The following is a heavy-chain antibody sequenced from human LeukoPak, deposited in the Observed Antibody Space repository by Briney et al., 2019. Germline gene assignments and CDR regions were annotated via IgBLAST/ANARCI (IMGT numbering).Heavy chain of an antibody. CDR1: GFTFSSYA. V-gene: IGHV3-23*01. CDR2: ISGSGGST. J-gene: IGHJ4*02. CDR3: AKGLGIAAAGSSFDY. Sequence: GGSLRLSCAASGFTFSSYAMSWVRQAPGKGLEWVSAISGSGGSTYYADSVKCRFTISRDNSKSTLYLQMNSLRAEDTAVYYCAKGLGIAAAGSSFDYWGQGTLVTVSS. D-gene: IGHD6-13*01.